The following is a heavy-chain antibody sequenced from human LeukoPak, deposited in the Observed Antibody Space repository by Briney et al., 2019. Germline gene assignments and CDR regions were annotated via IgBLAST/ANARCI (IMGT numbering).Heavy chain of an antibody. V-gene: IGHV3-23*01. CDR1: GFTFSSYA. Sequence: GGSLRLSCAASGFTFSSYAMSWVRQAPGKGLEWVSAISGSGGSTYYADSVKGRFTISRDNSKNTLYLRMNSLRAEDTAVYYCAKDRPYTTITIFGVVISRSFDYWGQGTLVTVSS. CDR3: AKDRPYTTITIFGVVISRSFDY. CDR2: ISGSGGST. D-gene: IGHD3-3*01. J-gene: IGHJ4*02.